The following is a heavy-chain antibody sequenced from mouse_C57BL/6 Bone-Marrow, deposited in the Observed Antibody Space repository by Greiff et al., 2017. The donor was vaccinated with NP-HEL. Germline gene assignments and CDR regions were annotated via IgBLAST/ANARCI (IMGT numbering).Heavy chain of an antibody. CDR1: GYTFTSYW. D-gene: IGHD2-3*01. CDR2: IYPGNSDT. Sequence: EVQLQQSGTVLARPGASVKMSCKTSGYTFTSYWMHWVKQRPGQGLEWIGGIYPGNSDTSYTQKFKGKAKLTAVTSASTAYMELSSLTNEDSAVYYGTKTDGYPYFDVWGTGTTVTVAS. V-gene: IGHV1-5*01. CDR3: TKTDGYPYFDV. J-gene: IGHJ1*03.